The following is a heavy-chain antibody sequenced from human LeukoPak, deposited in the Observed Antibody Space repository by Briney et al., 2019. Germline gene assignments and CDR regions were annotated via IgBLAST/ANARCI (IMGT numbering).Heavy chain of an antibody. Sequence: PSETLSLTCAVSGYSISSGYYWGWIRQPPGKGLEWIGSIYHSGSTYYNPSLKSRVTISVDTSKNQFSLKLSSVTAAGTAVYYCAKVATVGNPYFDYWGQGTLVTVSS. J-gene: IGHJ4*02. V-gene: IGHV4-38-2*01. D-gene: IGHD5-12*01. CDR1: GYSISSGYY. CDR2: IYHSGST. CDR3: AKVATVGNPYFDY.